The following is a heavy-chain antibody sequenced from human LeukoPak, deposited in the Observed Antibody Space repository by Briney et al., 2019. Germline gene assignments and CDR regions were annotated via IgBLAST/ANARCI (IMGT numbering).Heavy chain of an antibody. CDR3: VRVKGSYFDY. V-gene: IGHV3-48*01. J-gene: IGHJ4*02. CDR1: GFPLSSYS. D-gene: IGHD2-15*01. Sequence: AGSLRLSCAASGFPLSSYSINWVRQAPGKGLEWVSYISSSGSAIYYVNSVKGRFTVSRANAKNSLFVQMSIPRAEDTAVYYCVRVKGSYFDYWGQGALVTVSS. CDR2: ISSSGSAI.